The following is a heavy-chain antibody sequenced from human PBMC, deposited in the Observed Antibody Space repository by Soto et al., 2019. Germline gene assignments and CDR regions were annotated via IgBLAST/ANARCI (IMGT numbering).Heavy chain of an antibody. D-gene: IGHD2-15*01. CDR3: ARDRGGYCSGGSCSEAWFDP. V-gene: IGHV1-3*04. CDR1: GYTFTSYG. CDR2: INTGNGYT. J-gene: IGHJ5*02. Sequence: ASVKVSCKASGYTFTSYGISWVRQAPGQGLEWMGWINTGNGYTKYSQKFQARVTITRDTSASTSYMQLSRLRSEDTAVYYCARDRGGYCSGGSCSEAWFDPWGQGTLVTVSS.